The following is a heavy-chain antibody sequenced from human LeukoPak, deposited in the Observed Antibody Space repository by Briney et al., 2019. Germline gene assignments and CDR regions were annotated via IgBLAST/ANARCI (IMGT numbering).Heavy chain of an antibody. Sequence: GGSLRLSCVASGFTLSDHYMDWVRQAPGKGLEWVGRTRNKANSYSTEYAASVKGRFTISRDESKNSLYLQMNSLKTEDTAVYYCGRSRAGAIDYWGQGTLVTVSS. V-gene: IGHV3-72*01. J-gene: IGHJ4*02. D-gene: IGHD1-26*01. CDR3: GRSRAGAIDY. CDR1: GFTLSDHY. CDR2: TRNKANSYST.